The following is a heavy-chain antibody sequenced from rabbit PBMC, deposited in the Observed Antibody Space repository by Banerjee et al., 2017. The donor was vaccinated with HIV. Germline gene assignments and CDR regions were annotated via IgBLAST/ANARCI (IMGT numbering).Heavy chain of an antibody. J-gene: IGHJ3*01. CDR1: GFSFSNKAV. V-gene: IGHV1S45*01. D-gene: IGHD4-2*01. CDR2: INAVTGKA. CDR3: ARDLAGYVGFGYISYLDL. Sequence: EQLVESGGGLVQPEGSLKLSCTASGFSFSNKAVMCWVRQAPGKGLEWIACINAVTGKAVYASWAKGRFIMSRTSSTTVTLQMTSLTAADTATYFCARDLAGYVGFGYISYLDLWGQGTLVTV.